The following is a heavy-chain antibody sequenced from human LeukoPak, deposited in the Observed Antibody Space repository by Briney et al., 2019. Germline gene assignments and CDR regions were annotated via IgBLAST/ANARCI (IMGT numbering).Heavy chain of an antibody. Sequence: SETLSLTCAVSGGSIRSYYWSWIRQPPGKGLEWIGYIYYSGSSNYNPSLKSRVTISVDTSKNQISLKLSSVTAADTAVYYCARANRYDLFFDYWGQGTLVTVSS. V-gene: IGHV4-59*01. CDR3: ARANRYDLFFDY. CDR2: IYYSGSS. D-gene: IGHD5-12*01. CDR1: GGSIRSYY. J-gene: IGHJ4*02.